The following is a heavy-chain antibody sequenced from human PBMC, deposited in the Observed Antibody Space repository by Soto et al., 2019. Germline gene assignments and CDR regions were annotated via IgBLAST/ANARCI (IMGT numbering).Heavy chain of an antibody. J-gene: IGHJ4*02. CDR1: GGSLRGYS. CDR3: AKNWNWGSLVH. D-gene: IGHD7-27*01. V-gene: IGHV4-59*08. Sequence: SETLSLTCTVSGGSLRGYSWSWIRQSPGKGLEWIGYVYSGGGTNYSPSFMGRVTISVDTTDNQFSLKLNSVTAADTAVYYCAKNWNWGSLVHWGQGTLVTVPQ. CDR2: VYSGGGT.